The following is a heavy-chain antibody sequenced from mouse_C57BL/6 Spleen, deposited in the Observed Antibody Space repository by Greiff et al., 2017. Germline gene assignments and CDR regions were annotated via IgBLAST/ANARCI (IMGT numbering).Heavy chain of an antibody. V-gene: IGHV7-3*01. CDR1: GFTFTDYY. J-gene: IGHJ1*03. CDR3: ARSWGSYVDGYFEF. CDR2: IRNKANGYTT. Sequence: EVQGVESGGGLVQPGGSLCLSCAASGFTFTDYYMSWVRQPPGKELEWLGFIRNKANGYTTEYSVSVKGRFTISRDNSQSILYLQMNALRAEDSATYYCARSWGSYVDGYFEFWGTGTTVTVSS. D-gene: IGHD1-1*02.